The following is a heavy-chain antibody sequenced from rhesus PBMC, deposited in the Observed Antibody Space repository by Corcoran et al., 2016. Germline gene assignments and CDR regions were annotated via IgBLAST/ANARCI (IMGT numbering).Heavy chain of an antibody. J-gene: IGHJ4*01. Sequence: VQVEESGGGLVQPGGSLGVSCAASGFSFCKYLIHWVRQAPGKGLEWVGSVKTQPKSDTTEYAVAVKGRFTLTRDELQNTIHLQMSSLMIEDTAIYFGLPRYGDIDFWGQGVLVTVSS. CDR3: LPRYGDIDF. V-gene: IGHV3-13*01. D-gene: IGHD5-42*01. CDR2: VKTQPKSDTT. CDR1: GFSFCKYL.